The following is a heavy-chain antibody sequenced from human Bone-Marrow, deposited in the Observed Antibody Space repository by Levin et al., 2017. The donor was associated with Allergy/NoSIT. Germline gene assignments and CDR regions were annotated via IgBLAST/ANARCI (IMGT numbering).Heavy chain of an antibody. CDR1: GFTFSSYI. V-gene: IGHV3-74*03. Sequence: GESLKISCAASGFTFSSYIMYWVRQVPGKGLVWVSRITEDGSNTMYADSVKGRFTTSRDNAKNTLYLQMTSLRGEDTGVYYCEKDQIYSIDCWGQGTLVTVS. CDR3: EKDQIYSIDC. D-gene: IGHD2-15*01. J-gene: IGHJ4*02. CDR2: ITEDGSNT.